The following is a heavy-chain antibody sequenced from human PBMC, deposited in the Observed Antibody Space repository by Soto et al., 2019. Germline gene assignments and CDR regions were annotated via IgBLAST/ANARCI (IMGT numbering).Heavy chain of an antibody. D-gene: IGHD2-2*01. V-gene: IGHV4-30-4*01. CDR1: SGSISRGDYY. CDR3: ARYHKGPFDH. J-gene: IGHJ4*02. Sequence: SETLSLTCTVSSGSISRGDYYWSWIRQPPGKGLEWIGYIYYTGSTYYNPSLKSRLTISIHRSKNHFSLNLTSATAADTAVYFCARYHKGPFDHWGQGTQVTVSS. CDR2: IYYTGST.